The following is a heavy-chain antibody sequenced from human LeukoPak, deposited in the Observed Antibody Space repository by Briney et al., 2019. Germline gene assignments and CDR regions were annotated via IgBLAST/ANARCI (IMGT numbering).Heavy chain of an antibody. Sequence: ASVKVSCKTSGYTFTSYGIIWVRLAPGQGLEWTGWVSPYNGNTNYAQKLQGRVTMTADTSTRTAYMEPRSLRSDDTAVYFCAREITTGNFDYWGQGTLVTVSS. CDR3: AREITTGNFDY. CDR1: GYTFTSYG. V-gene: IGHV1-18*01. D-gene: IGHD4-11*01. J-gene: IGHJ4*02. CDR2: VSPYNGNT.